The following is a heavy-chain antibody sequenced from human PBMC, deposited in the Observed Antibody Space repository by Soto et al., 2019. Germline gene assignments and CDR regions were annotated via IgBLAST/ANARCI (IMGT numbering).Heavy chain of an antibody. D-gene: IGHD2-2*01. CDR1: AFSLNTHGVG. CDR2: IYWDDYK. V-gene: IGHV2-5*02. J-gene: IGHJ5*02. Sequence: GSGPTLVNPTQTLTLTCTFSAFSLNTHGVGVGWIRQPPGKALEWLASIYWDDYKHYSPSLKSRLTISKDTSKNMVVLVMTNMDPVDTATYYCTRSEKFCSSASCPHWFDPWGQGTLVTVSS. CDR3: TRSEKFCSSASCPHWFDP.